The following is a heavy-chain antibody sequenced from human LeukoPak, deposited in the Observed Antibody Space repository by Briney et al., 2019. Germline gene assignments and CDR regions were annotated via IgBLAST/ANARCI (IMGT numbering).Heavy chain of an antibody. Sequence: ASVKVSCKASGYTFISYYMHWVRQAPGQGLEWMGIINPSGGSTSYAQKFQGRVTITADKSTSTAYMELSSLRSEDTAVYYCASDGRNYYGSGSYNLDYWGQGTLVTVSS. CDR2: INPSGGST. J-gene: IGHJ4*02. CDR3: ASDGRNYYGSGSYNLDY. CDR1: GYTFISYY. V-gene: IGHV1-46*01. D-gene: IGHD3-10*01.